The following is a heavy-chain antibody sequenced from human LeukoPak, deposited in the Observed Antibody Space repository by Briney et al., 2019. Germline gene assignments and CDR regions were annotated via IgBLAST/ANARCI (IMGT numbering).Heavy chain of an antibody. D-gene: IGHD6-13*01. Sequence: PGGSLRLCCAASGFTFRNAWMSWVRQAPGKGLEWVGHIKGKTDGGTTGYTAPVKGRFTISRDDSKNTLYLQMNSLKIEDTAVYYCTTDRGIALLPLFDYWGQGTLVTVSS. CDR2: IKGKTDGGTT. J-gene: IGHJ4*02. V-gene: IGHV3-15*01. CDR1: GFTFRNAW. CDR3: TTDRGIALLPLFDY.